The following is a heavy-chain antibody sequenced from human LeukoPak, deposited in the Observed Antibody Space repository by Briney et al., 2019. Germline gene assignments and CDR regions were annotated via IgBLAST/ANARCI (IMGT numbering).Heavy chain of an antibody. Sequence: PGGSLRLSCEVSGITFSNFAMAWVRQAPGKGLEWVSLITGTSGRTYYAASVKGRFIISRDNSKNTLYLQMNSMRADDTAVYYCARRTALEQYFDYWGQGTLVTVSS. J-gene: IGHJ4*02. CDR3: ARRTALEQYFDY. D-gene: IGHD1/OR15-1a*01. CDR1: GITFSNFA. V-gene: IGHV3-23*01. CDR2: ITGTSGRT.